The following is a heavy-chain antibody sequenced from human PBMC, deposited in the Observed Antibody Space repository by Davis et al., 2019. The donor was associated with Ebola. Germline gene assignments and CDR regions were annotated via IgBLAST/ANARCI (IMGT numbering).Heavy chain of an antibody. CDR1: GYTFTSYG. D-gene: IGHD6-19*01. CDR3: AREGQWLAHDACDI. Sequence: ASVKVSCKASGYTFTSYGISWVRQAPGQGLEWMGWISAYNGNTNYAQKLQGRVTMPTDTSTRKAYMELRSLRSDDTGVYYWAREGQWLAHDACDIRGQGTMVTVSS. CDR2: ISAYNGNT. J-gene: IGHJ3*02. V-gene: IGHV1-18*01.